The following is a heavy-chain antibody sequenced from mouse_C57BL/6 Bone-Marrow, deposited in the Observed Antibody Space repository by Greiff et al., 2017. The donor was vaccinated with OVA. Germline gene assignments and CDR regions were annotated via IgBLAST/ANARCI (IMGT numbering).Heavy chain of an antibody. V-gene: IGHV2-9-1*01. CDR3: ARKRGSTVVANWYFDV. J-gene: IGHJ1*03. CDR2: IWTGGGK. CDR1: GFSLTSYA. Sequence: QVQLQQSGPGLVAPSQSLSITCTVSGFSLTSYAISWVRQPPGKGLEWLGVIWTGGGKNYNSALKSRLSISKDNSKSQVFLKMNSLQTDDTARYYCARKRGSTVVANWYFDVWGTGTTVTVSS. D-gene: IGHD1-1*01.